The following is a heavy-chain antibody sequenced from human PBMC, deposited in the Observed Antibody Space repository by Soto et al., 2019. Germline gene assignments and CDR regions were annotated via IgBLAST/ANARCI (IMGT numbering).Heavy chain of an antibody. Sequence: SETLSLTCAVYGGSFSGYYWSWIRQPPGKGLEWIGEINHSGSTNYNPSLKSRVTISVDTSKNQFSLKLSSVTAADTAVYYCARKKVRWFDYWGQGTLVTVSS. V-gene: IGHV4-34*01. CDR1: GGSFSGYY. D-gene: IGHD4-17*01. CDR3: ARKKVRWFDY. J-gene: IGHJ4*02. CDR2: INHSGST.